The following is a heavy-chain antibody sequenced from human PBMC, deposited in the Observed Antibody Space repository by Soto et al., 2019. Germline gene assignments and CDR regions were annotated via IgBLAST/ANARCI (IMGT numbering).Heavy chain of an antibody. Sequence: SETLSLTSTVSCNSVSSVGFHWAWLRGPPGKGLEWIGYIYNGGSTFYTPSLEIRMHMSLDATTNQYSRRQTPVTAADTAVYFCARAPVGLDTISYFDYWGQG. CDR1: CNSVSSVGFH. D-gene: IGHD3-3*01. CDR2: IYNGGST. CDR3: ARAPVGLDTISYFDY. V-gene: IGHV4-30-4*01. J-gene: IGHJ4*02.